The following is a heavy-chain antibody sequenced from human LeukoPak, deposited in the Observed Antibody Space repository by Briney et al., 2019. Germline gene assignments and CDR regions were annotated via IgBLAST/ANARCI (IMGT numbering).Heavy chain of an antibody. V-gene: IGHV3-23*01. J-gene: IGHJ4*02. Sequence: GGSLRLSCAASGFTFSNFAMSWIRQAPGKGLEWVSALNGDNTYYADSVKGRFTVSRDNSKNTLYLQMNSLTAEDTAVYYCVREATGYSFADYWGQGTLVSVSS. CDR3: VREATGYSFADY. D-gene: IGHD1-26*01. CDR2: LNGDNT. CDR1: GFTFSNFA.